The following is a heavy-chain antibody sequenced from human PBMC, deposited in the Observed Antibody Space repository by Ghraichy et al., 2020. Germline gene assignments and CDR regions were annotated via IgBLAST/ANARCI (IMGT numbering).Heavy chain of an antibody. J-gene: IGHJ6*02. CDR2: INSDGSRT. V-gene: IGHV3-74*01. Sequence: GGSLRLSCAASGFTLSSNWMHWVRQAPGKGLVWVSRINSDGSRTNYADSAKGRFTISRDTAKNTLYLQVNSLRPEDTAVYYCARGTFGMDVWGHGTTVAVSS. CDR1: GFTLSSNW. CDR3: ARGTFGMDV.